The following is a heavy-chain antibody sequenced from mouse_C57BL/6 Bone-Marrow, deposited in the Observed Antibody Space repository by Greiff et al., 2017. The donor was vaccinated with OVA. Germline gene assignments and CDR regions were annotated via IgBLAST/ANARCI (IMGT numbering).Heavy chain of an antibody. CDR3: ARDAQNAMDY. J-gene: IGHJ4*01. CDR2: SRNKANDYTT. CDR1: GFTFSDFY. Sequence: EVQLVESGGGLVQSGRSLRLSCATSGFTFSDFYMEWVRQAPGKGLEWIAASRNKANDYTTEYSASVKGRFIVSRDTSQSILYLQMNALRAEDTAIYYCARDAQNAMDYWGQGTSVTVSS. V-gene: IGHV7-1*01.